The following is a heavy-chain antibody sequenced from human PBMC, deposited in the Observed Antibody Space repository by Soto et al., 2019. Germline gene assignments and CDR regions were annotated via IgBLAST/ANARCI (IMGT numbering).Heavy chain of an antibody. D-gene: IGHD5-18*01. V-gene: IGHV4-31*03. CDR2: IYYSGST. CDR1: GGSISSGGYY. Sequence: QVQLQESGPGLVKPSQTLSLTCTVSGGSISSGGYYWSWIRQHPGKGLEWIGYIYYSGSTYYNPSLKSRVTISVDTSKNQCSLKLSSVTAADTAVYYWARSGDSYGPNPLLYWGQGTLVTVSS. J-gene: IGHJ4*02. CDR3: ARSGDSYGPNPLLY.